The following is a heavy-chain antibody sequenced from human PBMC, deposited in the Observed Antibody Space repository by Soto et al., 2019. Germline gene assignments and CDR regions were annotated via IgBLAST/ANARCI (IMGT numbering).Heavy chain of an antibody. V-gene: IGHV4-59*01. CDR2: IYYSGST. D-gene: IGHD6-6*01. CDR3: ASSSIAARPDLDYYYMDV. Sequence: SETLSLTCTVSGGSISSYYWSWIRQPPGKGLEWIGYIYYSGSTNYNPSLKSRVTISVDTSKNQFSLKLSSVTAADTAVYYCASSSIAARPDLDYYYMDVWGKGTTVTVSS. J-gene: IGHJ6*03. CDR1: GGSISSYY.